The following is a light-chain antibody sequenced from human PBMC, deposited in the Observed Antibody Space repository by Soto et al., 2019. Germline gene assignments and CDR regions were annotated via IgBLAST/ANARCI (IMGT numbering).Light chain of an antibody. J-gene: IGLJ1*01. CDR2: EVS. CDR1: SSDVGGYNY. CDR3: RSYTSSSTLYV. V-gene: IGLV2-14*01. Sequence: QSVLTQPASVSGSPGQSITISCTGTSSDVGGYNYVSWYQQHPGKAPKLMIYEVSNRPSGVSNRFSGSKSGNTASLTISGLQAEDEADYYCRSYTSSSTLYVF.